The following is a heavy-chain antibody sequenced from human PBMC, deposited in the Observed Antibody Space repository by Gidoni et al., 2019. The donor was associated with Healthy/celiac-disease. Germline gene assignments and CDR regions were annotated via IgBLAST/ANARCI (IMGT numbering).Heavy chain of an antibody. CDR1: GCTFSGSA. V-gene: IGHV3-73*01. D-gene: IGHD3-22*01. Sequence: EVQLVESGGGWVQPGGSLKLSCAASGCTFSGSAMHWVRQASGKGLEWVGRIRSKANSYATAYAASVKGRFTISRDDSKNTAYLQMNSLKTEDTAVYYCTRPAVITTGTGDYWGQGTLVTVSS. CDR2: IRSKANSYAT. CDR3: TRPAVITTGTGDY. J-gene: IGHJ4*02.